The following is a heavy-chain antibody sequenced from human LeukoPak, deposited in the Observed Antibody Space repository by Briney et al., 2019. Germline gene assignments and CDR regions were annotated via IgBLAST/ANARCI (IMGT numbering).Heavy chain of an antibody. CDR1: GGTFSSYT. D-gene: IGHD2-2*01. CDR3: ARARDIVVVPAANDAFDI. V-gene: IGHV1-69*02. J-gene: IGHJ3*02. Sequence: GSSVKVSCKASGGTFSSYTISWVRQAPGQGLEWMGRIIPILGIANYAQKFQGRVTITADKSTSTAYVELSSLRSEDTAVYYCARARDIVVVPAANDAFDIWGQGTMVTVSS. CDR2: IIPILGIA.